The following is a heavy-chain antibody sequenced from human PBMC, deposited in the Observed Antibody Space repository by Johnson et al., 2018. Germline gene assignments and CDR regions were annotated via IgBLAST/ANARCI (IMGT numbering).Heavy chain of an antibody. V-gene: IGHV3-23*04. CDR3: AKDRQLERLYYYYGMDV. Sequence: EVQLVESGGGLVQPGGSLRLSCAASGFTFSIYAMSWVRQAPGKGLEWVSGISNSGGSTFYADSVKGRFTISRDNSKNTLYLQMNSLRAEDTAVYYCAKDRQLERLYYYYGMDVWGQGTTVTVSS. CDR1: GFTFSIYA. J-gene: IGHJ6*02. CDR2: ISNSGGST. D-gene: IGHD1-1*01.